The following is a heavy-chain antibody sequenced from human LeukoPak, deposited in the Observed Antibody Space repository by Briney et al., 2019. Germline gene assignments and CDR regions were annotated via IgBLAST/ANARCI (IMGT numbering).Heavy chain of an antibody. CDR1: GFTSSSYA. J-gene: IGHJ4*02. CDR2: ISYDGSNK. Sequence: PGGSLRLSCAASGFTSSSYAMHWVRQAPGKGLEWVAVISYDGSNKYYADSVKGRFTISRDNSKNTLYLQMNSLRAEDTAVYYCARDRQLWPPGFDYWGQGTLVTVSS. V-gene: IGHV3-30*04. CDR3: ARDRQLWPPGFDY. D-gene: IGHD5-18*01.